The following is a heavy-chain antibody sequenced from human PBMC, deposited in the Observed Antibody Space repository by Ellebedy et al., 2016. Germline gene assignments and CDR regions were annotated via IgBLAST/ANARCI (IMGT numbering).Heavy chain of an antibody. Sequence: GESLKISCVVSGFSVSSNYLSWVRQAPGKGLEWVSVIYAGGSTFYADSVKGRFTISRNNSKNTLYLQMNRLRAEDTAIYYCARAYVSLSGVSFNRADAMDVWGQGTTVTVSS. V-gene: IGHV3-66*01. J-gene: IGHJ6*02. CDR2: IYAGGST. D-gene: IGHD2-8*01. CDR3: ARAYVSLSGVSFNRADAMDV. CDR1: GFSVSSNY.